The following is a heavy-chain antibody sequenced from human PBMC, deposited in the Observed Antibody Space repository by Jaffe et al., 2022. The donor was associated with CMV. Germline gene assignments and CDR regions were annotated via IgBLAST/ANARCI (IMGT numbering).Heavy chain of an antibody. D-gene: IGHD3-10*01. CDR2: IYSGGST. V-gene: IGHV3-53*01. Sequence: EVQLVESGGGLIQPGGSLRLSCAASGFTVSSNYMSWVRQAPGKGLEWVSVIYSGGSTYYADSVKGRFTISRDNSKNTLYLQMNSLRAEDTAVYYCALEGKYYYYYYGMDVWGQGTTVTVSS. CDR1: GFTVSSNY. J-gene: IGHJ6*02. CDR3: ALEGKYYYYYYGMDV.